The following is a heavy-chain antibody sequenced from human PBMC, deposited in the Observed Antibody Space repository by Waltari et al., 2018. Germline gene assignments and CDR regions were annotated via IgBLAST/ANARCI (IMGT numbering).Heavy chain of an antibody. CDR1: GGSISSGGYY. V-gene: IGHV4-31*03. CDR2: IYYSGST. CDR3: ARDAHGGNSYMDYWYFDL. D-gene: IGHD2-21*02. Sequence: QVQLQESGPGLVKPSQTLSLTCTVSGGSISSGGYYWSCIRQHPGKGLEWIGYIYYSGSTYYNPSLKSRVTISVDTSKNQFSLKLSSVTAADTAVYYCARDAHGGNSYMDYWYFDLWGRGTLVTVSS. J-gene: IGHJ2*01.